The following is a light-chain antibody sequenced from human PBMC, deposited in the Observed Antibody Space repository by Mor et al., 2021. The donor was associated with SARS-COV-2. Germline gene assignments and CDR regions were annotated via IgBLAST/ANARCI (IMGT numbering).Light chain of an antibody. Sequence: ATLSCRASQSVGYDLAWYQQKPGQAPRLLIYRASTRATGFPDRFSGSGSGTEFTLTISSLQSEDFAVYYCQQYYNWPPRVGQG. V-gene: IGKV3-15*01. CDR1: QSVGYD. CDR2: RAS. J-gene: IGKJ1*01. CDR3: QQYYNWPPR.